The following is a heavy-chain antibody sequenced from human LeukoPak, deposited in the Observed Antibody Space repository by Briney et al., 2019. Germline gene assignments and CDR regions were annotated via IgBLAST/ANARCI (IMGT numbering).Heavy chain of an antibody. J-gene: IGHJ4*02. D-gene: IGHD3-22*01. CDR3: ARVVYYYDSSMEY. V-gene: IGHV1-69*04. CDR1: GGTFSSYA. CDR2: IIPILGIA. Sequence: SVKVSCKASGGTFSSYAISWVRQAPGQGLEWMGRIIPILGIANYAQKFQGRVTITADKSTSTAYMELSSLRSEDTAVYYCARVVYYYDSSMEYWGQGTLVTVSS.